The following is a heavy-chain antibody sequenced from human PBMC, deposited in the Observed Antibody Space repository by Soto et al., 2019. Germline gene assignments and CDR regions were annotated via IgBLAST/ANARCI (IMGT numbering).Heavy chain of an antibody. CDR3: ARDPRNCASTSCTPHSLKNGFDP. Sequence: QVQLVESGGGVVQPGTSLRLSCAPSGFTFSDYGIHWVRQSPGKGLEWVAVISHDGGDIFYADSVKGRFTISRDNSKNTLHLRMNSLKPEDTAVYYCARDPRNCASTSCTPHSLKNGFDPWGQGTLVALSS. CDR1: GFTFSDYG. CDR2: ISHDGGDI. J-gene: IGHJ5*02. D-gene: IGHD2-2*01. V-gene: IGHV3-30*03.